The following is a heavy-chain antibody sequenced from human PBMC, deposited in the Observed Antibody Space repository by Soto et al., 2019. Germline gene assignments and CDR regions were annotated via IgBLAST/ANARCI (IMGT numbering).Heavy chain of an antibody. Sequence: VPTRVNPTETLTLTCTVSGFSLTTGKMGVSWIRQPPGKALEWLAHIFSDNERSYSTSLQGRLTISKDTSGSQVVLSMTNVDPVDTATYYCARRNVHSYQICYVLYGCGQGTTVTGSS. D-gene: IGHD1-1*01. CDR2: IFSDNER. CDR1: GFSLTTGKMG. J-gene: IGHJ6*02. V-gene: IGHV2-26*01. CDR3: ARRNVHSYQICYVLYG.